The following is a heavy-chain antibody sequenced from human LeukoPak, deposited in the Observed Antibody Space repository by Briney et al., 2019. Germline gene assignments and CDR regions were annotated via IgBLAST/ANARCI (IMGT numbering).Heavy chain of an antibody. CDR3: ARWVTFGGVIVNDF. CDR2: INSDGSST. J-gene: IGHJ4*02. V-gene: IGHV3-74*01. Sequence: GGSLRLSCAASGFTFSSYWMHWVRQAPGKGLVWVSRINSDGSSTSYADSVKGRFTISRDNAKNTLYLQMNSLRAEDTAVYYCARWVTFGGVIVNDFWGQGTLVTVSS. CDR1: GFTFSSYW. D-gene: IGHD3-16*02.